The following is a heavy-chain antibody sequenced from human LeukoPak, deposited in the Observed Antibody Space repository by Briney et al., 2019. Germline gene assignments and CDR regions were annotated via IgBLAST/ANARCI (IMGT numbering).Heavy chain of an antibody. CDR3: ARGGSSWGYWSDP. Sequence: PSETLSLTCTVSGGSISSGGYYWSWLRQHPGTGLEWVGYIYYSGSTYYNPSLKSRVTISVDTTKNQFSLKLSSVTAAETVVYCCARGGSSWGYWSDPWGQGTLVTVSS. D-gene: IGHD6-13*01. CDR2: IYYSGST. V-gene: IGHV4-31*03. J-gene: IGHJ5*02. CDR1: GGSISSGGYY.